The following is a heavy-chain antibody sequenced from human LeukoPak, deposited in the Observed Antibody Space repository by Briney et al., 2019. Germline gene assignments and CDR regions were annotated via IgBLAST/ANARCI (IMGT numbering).Heavy chain of an antibody. CDR2: FDPEDGET. J-gene: IGHJ6*03. V-gene: IGHV1-24*01. CDR3: ARGIRTVVTRRYYYYMDV. D-gene: IGHD4-23*01. CDR1: GYTLTELS. Sequence: GASVKVSCKVSGYTLTELSMHWVRQAPGKGLEWMGGFDPEDGETIYAQKFQGRVTMTRNTSISTAYMELSSLRSEDTAVYYCARGIRTVVTRRYYYYMDVWGKGTTVTISS.